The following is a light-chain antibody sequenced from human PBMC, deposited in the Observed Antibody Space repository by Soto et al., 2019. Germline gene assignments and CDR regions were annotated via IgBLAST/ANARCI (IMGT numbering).Light chain of an antibody. CDR2: STS. V-gene: IGLV7-43*01. CDR3: LLFYGDAWV. Sequence: QAVVTQEPSLTVSPGGTVTLTCASSTGAVTSGYYPNWFQQKAGQAPRVLIYSTSNKHSWTPARFSGSLLGGKAARTLSGVQPEDEAEYYCLLFYGDAWVFGGGTKLTVL. J-gene: IGLJ3*02. CDR1: TGAVTSGYY.